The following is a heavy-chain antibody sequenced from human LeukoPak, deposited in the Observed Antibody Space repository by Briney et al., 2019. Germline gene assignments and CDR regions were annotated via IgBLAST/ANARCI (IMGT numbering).Heavy chain of an antibody. Sequence: GGSLRLSCAASGFTFSSYWMSWVRQAPGKGLEWVANIKQDGSEKYYVDSVKGRFTISRDNAKNSLYLQMNSLRAEDTAVYYCAKARGRADGKFDYWGQGTLVTVSS. J-gene: IGHJ4*02. CDR2: IKQDGSEK. V-gene: IGHV3-7*03. D-gene: IGHD1-14*01. CDR1: GFTFSSYW. CDR3: AKARGRADGKFDY.